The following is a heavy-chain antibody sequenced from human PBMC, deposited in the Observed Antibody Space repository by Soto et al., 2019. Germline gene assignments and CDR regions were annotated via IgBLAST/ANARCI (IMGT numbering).Heavy chain of an antibody. CDR1: EFTFSNYA. CDR3: AKGLRYFDWLLSYFDY. V-gene: IGHV3-23*01. CDR2: ISYGGGTT. J-gene: IGHJ4*02. Sequence: GGSLRLSCAASEFTFSNYAMSWVRQAPGKGLEWVSAISYGGGTTYYADSVKGRFTISRDNSKNTLYLQMNSLRAEDTAVYYCAKGLRYFDWLLSYFDYWGQGTLVTVSS. D-gene: IGHD3-9*01.